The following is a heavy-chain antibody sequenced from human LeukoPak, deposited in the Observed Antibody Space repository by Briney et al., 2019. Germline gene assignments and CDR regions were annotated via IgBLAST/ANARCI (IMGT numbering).Heavy chain of an antibody. CDR3: AKDMDPLWAGLDY. J-gene: IGHJ4*02. D-gene: IGHD6-19*01. CDR1: GFTFDDYA. V-gene: IGHV3-9*01. Sequence: GGSLRLSCAASGFTFDDYAMHWVRQAPGKGLEWVSGISWNSGSIGYADSVKGRFTISRDNAKNSLYLQMNSLRAEDTALYYCAKDMDPLWAGLDYWGPGTLVTVSS. CDR2: ISWNSGSI.